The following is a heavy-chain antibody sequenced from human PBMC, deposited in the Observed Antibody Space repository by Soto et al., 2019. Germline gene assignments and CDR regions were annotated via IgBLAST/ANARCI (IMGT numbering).Heavy chain of an antibody. J-gene: IGHJ4*02. CDR3: CYGTTWGYFDY. CDR2: IIPIFGTA. CDR1: GGTFSSYA. V-gene: IGHV1-69*01. Sequence: QVQLVQSGAEVKKPGSSVKVSCKASGGTFSSYAISWVRQDPGKGLEWMGGIIPIFGTANYAQKFQGRVTITADESTITAYMELSSLRSEDTAVYYCCYGTTWGYFDYWGQGTLVTVSS. D-gene: IGHD4-17*01.